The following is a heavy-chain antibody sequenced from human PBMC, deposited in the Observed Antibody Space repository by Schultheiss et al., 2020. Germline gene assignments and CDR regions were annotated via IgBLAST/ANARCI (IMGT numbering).Heavy chain of an antibody. J-gene: IGHJ6*02. CDR1: GFTFSSYS. CDR2: ISSSSSTI. CDR3: ARELGFLVRYYYYGMDV. V-gene: IGHV3-48*02. D-gene: IGHD3-3*01. Sequence: GESLKISCAASGFTFSSYSMNWVRQAPGKGLEWVSYISSSSSTIYYADSVKGRFTISRDNAKNSLYLQMNSLRDEDTAVYYCARELGFLVRYYYYGMDVWGQGTTVTVSS.